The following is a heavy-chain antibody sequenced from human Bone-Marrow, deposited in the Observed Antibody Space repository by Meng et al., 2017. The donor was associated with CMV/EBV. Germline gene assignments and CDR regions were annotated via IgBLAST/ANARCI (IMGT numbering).Heavy chain of an antibody. V-gene: IGHV1-46*01. CDR2: INPSGGST. Sequence: ASVKVSCKASGYTFTSYGISWVRQAPGQGLEWMGIINPSGGSTSYAQKFQGRVTMTRDTSTSTVYMELSSLRSEDTAVYYCARAVWSGYSRNWFDPWGQGTLVTVSS. CDR3: ARAVWSGYSRNWFDP. J-gene: IGHJ5*02. CDR1: GYTFTSYG. D-gene: IGHD3-3*01.